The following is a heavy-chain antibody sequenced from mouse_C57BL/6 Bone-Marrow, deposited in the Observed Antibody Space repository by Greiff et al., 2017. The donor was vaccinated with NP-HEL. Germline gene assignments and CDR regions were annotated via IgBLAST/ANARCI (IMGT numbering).Heavy chain of an antibody. CDR1: GYTFTDYY. CDR3: ARNYGSGFAY. CDR2: INPNNGGT. J-gene: IGHJ3*01. D-gene: IGHD1-1*01. V-gene: IGHV1-26*01. Sequence: VQLQQSGPELVKPGASVKISCKASGYTFTDYYMNWVKQSHGKSLEWIGDINPNNGGTSYNQKFKGKATLTVDKSSSTAYMELRSLTSEDSAVYYCARNYGSGFAYWGQGTLVTDSA.